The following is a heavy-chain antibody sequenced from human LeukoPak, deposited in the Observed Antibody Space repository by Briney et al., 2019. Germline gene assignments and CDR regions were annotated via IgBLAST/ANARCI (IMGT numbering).Heavy chain of an antibody. V-gene: IGHV3-30*02. D-gene: IGHD1-26*01. J-gene: IGHJ4*02. CDR3: AKVLPYSGSHHTLDY. Sequence: PGGSLRLSCAASGFTFSSYGMHWVRQAPGKGLEWVACIRHDGSNKYYADSVKGRFTISRDNSENRLYLQMNSLKPDDTAVYYCAKVLPYSGSHHTLDYWGQGTLVTVSS. CDR2: IRHDGSNK. CDR1: GFTFSSYG.